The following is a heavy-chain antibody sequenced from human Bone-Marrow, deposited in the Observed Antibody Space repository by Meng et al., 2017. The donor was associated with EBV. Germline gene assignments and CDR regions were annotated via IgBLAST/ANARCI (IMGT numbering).Heavy chain of an antibody. Sequence: GQLVQAGAEVKKPGASVKVSCKASGYTFTSYAMHWVRQAPGQRLEWMGWINAGNGNTKYSQKFQGRVTITRDTSASTAYMELSSLRSEDTAVYYCARAPPLWFGELLSLYYWGQGTLVTVSS. CDR3: ARAPPLWFGELLSLYY. J-gene: IGHJ4*02. CDR1: GYTFTSYA. V-gene: IGHV1-3*01. D-gene: IGHD3-10*01. CDR2: INAGNGNT.